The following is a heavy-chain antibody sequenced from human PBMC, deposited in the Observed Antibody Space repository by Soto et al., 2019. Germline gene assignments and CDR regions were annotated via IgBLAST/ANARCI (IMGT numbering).Heavy chain of an antibody. D-gene: IGHD5-18*01. CDR1: CGSIRSGGYY. Sequence: SETLSLTCTVSCGSIRSGGYYWSWVRQNPRKGLEWIGNIYYSGNTYYNPSLKSRLTISVDTSKNQFSLNLSSVTAADTAVYYCARDRLMATAGTARHYFGLDVWGQGTTVTVSS. CDR3: ARDRLMATAGTARHYFGLDV. J-gene: IGHJ6*02. V-gene: IGHV4-31*03. CDR2: IYYSGNT.